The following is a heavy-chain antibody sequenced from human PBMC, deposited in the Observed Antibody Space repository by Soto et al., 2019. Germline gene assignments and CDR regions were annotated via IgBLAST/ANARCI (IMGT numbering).Heavy chain of an antibody. D-gene: IGHD2-15*01. V-gene: IGHV4-31*03. CDR3: ARVKLAGRGGFDY. Sequence: SETLSLTCTVSGGSFSSGAYHWSWVRQHPGQGLEWIASISYRGITYSNPSLKSRLSMSVDTSKNQFSLNLTSVTAADTAVYYCARVKLAGRGGFDYWGLGTLVTVSS. CDR1: GGSFSSGAYH. J-gene: IGHJ4*02. CDR2: ISYRGIT.